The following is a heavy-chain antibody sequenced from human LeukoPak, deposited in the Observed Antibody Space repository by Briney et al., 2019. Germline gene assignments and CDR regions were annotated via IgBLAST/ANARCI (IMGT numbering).Heavy chain of an antibody. D-gene: IGHD5-12*01. CDR2: INPNSGGT. CDR1: GYTCTGYY. J-gene: IGHJ4*02. V-gene: IGHV1-2*02. Sequence: ASVKVSCKASGYTCTGYYMHWVRQAPGQGLEWMGWINPNSGGTNYAQKFQGRVTMTRDTSISTAYMELSRLRSDDTAVYYCARGGHHRGYSGYDYPDYWGQGTLVTVSS. CDR3: ARGGHHRGYSGYDYPDY.